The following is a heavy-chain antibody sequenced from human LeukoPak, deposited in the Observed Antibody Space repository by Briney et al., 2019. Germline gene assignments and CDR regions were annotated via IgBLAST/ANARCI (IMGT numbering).Heavy chain of an antibody. V-gene: IGHV1-2*02. CDR2: INPNSGGT. Sequence: ASVKVSCKASGYTFTGYYMHWVRQAPGQGLEWMGWINPNSGGTNYAQKFQGRVTMTRDTSISTAYMELSRLRSDDTAVYYCARVALPYSSSRLNWFDPWGQGTLVTVSS. CDR1: GYTFTGYY. J-gene: IGHJ5*02. D-gene: IGHD6-13*01. CDR3: ARVALPYSSSRLNWFDP.